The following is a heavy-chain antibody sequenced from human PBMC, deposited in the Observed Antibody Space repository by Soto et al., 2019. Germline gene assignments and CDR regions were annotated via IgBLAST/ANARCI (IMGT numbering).Heavy chain of an antibody. CDR2: ISSSSSTI. CDR3: ARGPRAIFGVVIFNWFDP. J-gene: IGHJ5*02. V-gene: IGHV3-48*02. D-gene: IGHD3-3*01. CDR1: GFTFRSYS. Sequence: GGSLRLSCAASGFTFRSYSMNWVRQAPGKGLEWVSYISSSSSTIYYADSVKGRFTISRDNAKNSLYLQMNSLRDEDTAVYYCARGPRAIFGVVIFNWFDPWGQGTLVTVSS.